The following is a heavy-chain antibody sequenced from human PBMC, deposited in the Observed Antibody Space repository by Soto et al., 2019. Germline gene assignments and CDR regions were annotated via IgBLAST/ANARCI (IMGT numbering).Heavy chain of an antibody. D-gene: IGHD1-1*01. CDR3: ARGNDVEDAFDI. Sequence: EVQLVESGGGLVQPGGSLRLSCAASGFTFSSYSMNWVRQAPGKGLEWVSYISSSSSTIYYADSVKGRFTISRDNAKNSLYLQMNSLRAEETAVYYCARGNDVEDAFDIWGQGTMVTVSS. V-gene: IGHV3-48*01. CDR1: GFTFSSYS. CDR2: ISSSSSTI. J-gene: IGHJ3*02.